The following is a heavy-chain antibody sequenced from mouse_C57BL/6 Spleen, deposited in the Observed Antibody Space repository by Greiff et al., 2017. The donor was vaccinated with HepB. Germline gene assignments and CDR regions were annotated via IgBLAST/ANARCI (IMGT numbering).Heavy chain of an antibody. CDR2: ISDGGSYT. J-gene: IGHJ3*01. V-gene: IGHV5-4*01. D-gene: IGHD2-4*01. CDR1: GFTFSSYA. Sequence: EVKVVESGGGLVKPGGSLKLSCAASGFTFSSYAMSWVRQTPEKRLEWVATISDGGSYTYYPDNVKGRFTISRDNAKNNLYLQMSHLKSEDTAMYYCARDGRIYYDYDGAWFAYWGQGTLVTVSA. CDR3: ARDGRIYYDYDGAWFAY.